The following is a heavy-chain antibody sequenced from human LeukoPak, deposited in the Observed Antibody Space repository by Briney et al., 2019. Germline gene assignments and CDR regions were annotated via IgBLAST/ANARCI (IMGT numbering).Heavy chain of an antibody. CDR3: ARVSGHVDY. D-gene: IGHD5-12*01. CDR2: IYAGASDT. V-gene: IGHV5-51*01. J-gene: IGHJ4*02. Sequence: GESLKISCTGCVYSFTNYWIGWGRQMPGKGLEWMGIIYAGASDTSYSPSFQGQATISADKSISLYFQLWSSRKASDTSMYYCARVSGHVDYWDKGTLVTVS. CDR1: VYSFTNYW.